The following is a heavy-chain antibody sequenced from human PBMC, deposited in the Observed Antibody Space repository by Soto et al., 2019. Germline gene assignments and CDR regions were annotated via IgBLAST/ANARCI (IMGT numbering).Heavy chain of an antibody. CDR1: GFTFSSYA. V-gene: IGHV3-30*14. CDR3: VSRIPSWVFDY. D-gene: IGHD2-21*01. Sequence: GGSLRLSCAASGFTFSSYAMHWVRQAPGKGLEWVAVISYDGSNKYYADSVKGRFTISRDKSENTLYLQMNSLRDEDTGVYFCVSRIPSWVFDYWGLGTLVTVSS. J-gene: IGHJ4*01. CDR2: ISYDGSNK.